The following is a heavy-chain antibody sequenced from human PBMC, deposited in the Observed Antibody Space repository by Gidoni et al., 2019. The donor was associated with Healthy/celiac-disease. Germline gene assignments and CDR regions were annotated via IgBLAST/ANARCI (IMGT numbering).Heavy chain of an antibody. CDR2: RNPNSGNT. CDR3: ARVVTRRDRGSGVGY. J-gene: IGHJ4*02. Sequence: QVPLVQSGAEVKKPGLSVTVSCQASGYTFTSYDINWVRQATGQGLEGMGWRNPNSGNTGYAQKVQGRVTMTRNTSISTAYMELSSLRAEDTAVYYCARVVTRRDRGSGVGYWGQGTLVTVSS. CDR1: GYTFTSYD. V-gene: IGHV1-8*01. D-gene: IGHD2-15*01.